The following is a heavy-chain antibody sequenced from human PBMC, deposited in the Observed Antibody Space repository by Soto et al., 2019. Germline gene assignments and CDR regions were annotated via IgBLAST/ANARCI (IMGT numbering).Heavy chain of an antibody. D-gene: IGHD2-15*01. CDR1: GFTFSSYS. V-gene: IGHV3-21*01. Sequence: EVQLVESGGGLVKPGGSLRLSCAASGFTFSSYSMNWVRQAPGKGLEWVSSISSSSSYIYYADSVKGRFTISRDNAKNSRYLQMNSLRAEDTAVYYCARDGNEEEWVANNWFDPWGQGTLVTVSS. CDR3: ARDGNEEEWVANNWFDP. CDR2: ISSSSSYI. J-gene: IGHJ5*02.